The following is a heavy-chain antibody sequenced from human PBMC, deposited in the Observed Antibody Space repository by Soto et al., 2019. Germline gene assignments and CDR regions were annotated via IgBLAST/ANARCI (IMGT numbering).Heavy chain of an antibody. CDR3: ASSIAARTDAFDI. CDR1: GFTFSSYG. Sequence: GGSLRLSCAASGFTFSSYGMHWVRQAPGKGLEWVAVISYDGSNKYYADSVKGRFTIPRDNSKNTLYLQMNSLRTEDTAVYYCASSIAARTDAFDIWGQGPMVTGSS. CDR2: ISYDGSNK. J-gene: IGHJ3*02. V-gene: IGHV3-30*03. D-gene: IGHD6-6*01.